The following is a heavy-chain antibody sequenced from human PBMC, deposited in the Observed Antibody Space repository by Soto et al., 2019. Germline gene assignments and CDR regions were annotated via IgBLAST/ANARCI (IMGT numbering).Heavy chain of an antibody. J-gene: IGHJ6*02. V-gene: IGHV4-39*01. CDR3: ARRVLRFLEWLSPPLYGMDV. Sequence: SETLSLTCTVSGGSISSSSYYWGWIRQPPGKGLEWIGSIYYSGSTYYNPSLKSRVTISVDTSKNQFSLKLSSVTAADTAVYHCARRVLRFLEWLSPPLYGMDVWGQGTTVTVSS. CDR1: GGSISSSSYY. CDR2: IYYSGST. D-gene: IGHD3-3*01.